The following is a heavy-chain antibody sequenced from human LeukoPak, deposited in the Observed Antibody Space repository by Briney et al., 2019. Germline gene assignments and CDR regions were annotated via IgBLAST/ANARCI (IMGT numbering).Heavy chain of an antibody. Sequence: SVKVSCKASGGTFSSYAINWVRQAPGQGLECMGGIIPMFGAVNYAQKFQGRLTITADESTTTAYMELSSLRSEDTAVYYCARGARYCSSTSCYTQRYYYYGMDVWGQGTTVTVSS. J-gene: IGHJ6*02. CDR3: ARGARYCSSTSCYTQRYYYYGMDV. CDR1: GGTFSSYA. D-gene: IGHD2-2*02. V-gene: IGHV1-69*01. CDR2: IIPMFGAV.